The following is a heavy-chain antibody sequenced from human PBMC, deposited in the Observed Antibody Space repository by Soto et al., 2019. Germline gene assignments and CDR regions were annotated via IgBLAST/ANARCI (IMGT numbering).Heavy chain of an antibody. CDR1: GDTFSSYA. J-gene: IGHJ4*02. V-gene: IGHV1-69*12. Sequence: QVQLVQSGAEVKNPGSSVKVSCKASGDTFSSYASSWVRQAPGQGLEWMGGIIPIFGTANYAQNFQGRVTITADEATSTAYIELSSLRSEDTAVYYCARGGASSSGYFDYWGQGTLVTVSS. D-gene: IGHD3-22*01. CDR2: IIPIFGTA. CDR3: ARGGASSSGYFDY.